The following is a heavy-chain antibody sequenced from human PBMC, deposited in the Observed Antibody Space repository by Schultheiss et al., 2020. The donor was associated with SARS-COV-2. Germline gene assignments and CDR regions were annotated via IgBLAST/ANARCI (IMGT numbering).Heavy chain of an antibody. V-gene: IGHV3-21*01. J-gene: IGHJ4*02. CDR3: ARISPNYGDYGLDY. Sequence: LSLTCAASGFTFSSYSMNWVRQAPGKGLEWVSSISSSSSYIYYADSVKGRFTISRDNAKNTLYLQMNSLRAEDTAVYYCARISPNYGDYGLDYWGQGTLVTVSS. D-gene: IGHD4-17*01. CDR1: GFTFSSYS. CDR2: ISSSSSYI.